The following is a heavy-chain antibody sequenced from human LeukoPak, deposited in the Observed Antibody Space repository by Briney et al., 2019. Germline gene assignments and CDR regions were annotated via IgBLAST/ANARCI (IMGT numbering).Heavy chain of an antibody. D-gene: IGHD2-8*01. Sequence: SETLSLTCAVYGGSFSGYYWSWIRQPPGKGLEWIGEINHSGSTNYNPSLKSRVTISVDTSKNQFSLKLSSVTAADTAVYYCARRLYRQGAFDIWGQGTMVTVSS. J-gene: IGHJ3*02. V-gene: IGHV4-34*01. CDR2: INHSGST. CDR1: GGSFSGYY. CDR3: ARRLYRQGAFDI.